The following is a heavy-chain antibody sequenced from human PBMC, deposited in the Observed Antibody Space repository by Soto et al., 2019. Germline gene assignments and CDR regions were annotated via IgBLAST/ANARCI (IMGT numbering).Heavy chain of an antibody. V-gene: IGHV4-30-4*01. D-gene: IGHD3-10*01. CDR3: ARAPMVRGVILTLSFDY. Sequence: PSETLSLTCTVSGGSISSGDYYWSWIRQPPGKGLEWIGYIYYSGSTYYNPSLKSRVTISVDTSKNQFSLKLSSVTAADTAVYYCARAPMVRGVILTLSFDYWGQGTLVTVYS. CDR1: GGSISSGDYY. CDR2: IYYSGST. J-gene: IGHJ4*02.